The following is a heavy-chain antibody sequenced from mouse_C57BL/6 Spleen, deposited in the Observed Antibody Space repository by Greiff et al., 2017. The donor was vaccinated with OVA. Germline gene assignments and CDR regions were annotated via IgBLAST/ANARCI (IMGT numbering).Heavy chain of an antibody. CDR1: GYTFTSYW. D-gene: IGHD2-5*01. CDR3: ARGTYYSNYGAMDY. Sequence: SCKASGYTFTSYWMHWVKQRPGRGLEWIGRIDPNSGGTKYNEKFKSKATLTVDKPSSTAYMQLSSLTSEDSAVYYCARGTYYSNYGAMDYWGQGTSVTVSS. V-gene: IGHV1-72*01. J-gene: IGHJ4*01. CDR2: IDPNSGGT.